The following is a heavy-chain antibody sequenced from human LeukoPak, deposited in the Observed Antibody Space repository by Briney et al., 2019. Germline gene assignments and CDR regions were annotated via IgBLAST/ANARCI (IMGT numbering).Heavy chain of an antibody. CDR1: GGTFNSYA. V-gene: IGHV1-69*01. CDR2: IIPIFGTA. Sequence: SVKVSCKASGGTFNSYAISWVRQAPGQGLEWMGGIIPIFGTANYAQKFQGRVTITADESTSTAYMELSRLRSEDTAVYYCARSLGDYYDSSGYYPLFDYWGQGTLVTVSS. J-gene: IGHJ4*02. D-gene: IGHD3-22*01. CDR3: ARSLGDYYDSSGYYPLFDY.